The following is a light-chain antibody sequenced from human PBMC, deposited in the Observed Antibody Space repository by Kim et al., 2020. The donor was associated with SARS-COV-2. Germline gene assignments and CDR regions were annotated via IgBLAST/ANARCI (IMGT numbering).Light chain of an antibody. CDR1: QSVSSY. J-gene: IGKJ4*01. V-gene: IGKV3-11*01. CDR3: QQRSNWPLT. CDR2: DAS. Sequence: LAPGEGVTLSCRASQSVSSYLAWYQQKPGQAPRLLIYDASSRATGIPARFSGSGSGTDFTLTISSLEPEDFAVYYCQQRSNWPLTFGGGTKVDIK.